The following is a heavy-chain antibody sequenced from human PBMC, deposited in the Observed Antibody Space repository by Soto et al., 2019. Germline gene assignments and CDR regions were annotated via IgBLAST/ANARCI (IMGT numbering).Heavy chain of an antibody. J-gene: IGHJ5*01. CDR2: MNPNSGNT. D-gene: IGHD2-15*01. CDR1: GYTFTSYD. Sequence: ASVKVSCKASGYTFTSYDINWVRQATGQGLEWMGWMNPNSGNTGYAQKFQGRVIMTRNTSISTAYMELSSLRSEDTAVYYCARGRYCSGGSCYQNWFDSWGQGTLVIVSS. CDR3: ARGRYCSGGSCYQNWFDS. V-gene: IGHV1-8*01.